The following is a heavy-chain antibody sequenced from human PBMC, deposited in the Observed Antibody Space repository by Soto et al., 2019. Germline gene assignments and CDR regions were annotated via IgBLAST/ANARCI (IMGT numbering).Heavy chain of an antibody. V-gene: IGHV1-69*04. Sequence: SVKVSCKASGGTFSSYTISWVRQAPGQGLEWMGRIIPILGIANYAQKFQGRVTITADKSTSTAYMELSSLRSEDTAVYYCARDCSSTSCLFGYWGQGTLVTVS. D-gene: IGHD2-2*01. CDR1: GGTFSSYT. J-gene: IGHJ4*02. CDR2: IIPILGIA. CDR3: ARDCSSTSCLFGY.